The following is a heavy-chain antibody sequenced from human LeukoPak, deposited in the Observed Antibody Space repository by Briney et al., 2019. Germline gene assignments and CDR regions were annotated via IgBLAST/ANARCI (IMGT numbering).Heavy chain of an antibody. CDR1: GFTFSDYY. V-gene: IGHV3-11*06. CDR3: ARDTYYYDSSGYYPFDY. D-gene: IGHD3-22*01. CDR2: ISSSSSYI. J-gene: IGHJ4*02. Sequence: GGSLRLSCAASGFTFSDYYMSWMRQAPGKGLEWVSYISSSSSYIYYADSVKGRFTISRDNAKNSLYLQMNSLRAEDTAVYYCARDTYYYDSSGYYPFDYWGQGTLVTVSS.